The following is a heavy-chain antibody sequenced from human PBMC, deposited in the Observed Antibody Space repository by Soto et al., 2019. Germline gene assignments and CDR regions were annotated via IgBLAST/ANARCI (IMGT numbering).Heavy chain of an antibody. CDR1: GFTFSRYA. CDR2: ISGRGGST. D-gene: IGHD1-7*01. CDR3: ATVAFIYNWNYMSSSGYFDY. Sequence: GGSLRLSCAASGFTFSRYAMSWVRQAPGKGLEWVSVISGRGGSTYYADSVKGRFTISRDNSKNTLYLQMNSLRAEDTAVYYCATVAFIYNWNYMSSSGYFDYWGQGTLVTVSS. V-gene: IGHV3-23*01. J-gene: IGHJ4*02.